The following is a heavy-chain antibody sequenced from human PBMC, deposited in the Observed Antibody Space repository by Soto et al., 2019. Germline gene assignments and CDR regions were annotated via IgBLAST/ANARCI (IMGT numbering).Heavy chain of an antibody. CDR2: IIPILGIA. V-gene: IGHV1-69*02. CDR1: GGTFSSYT. CDR3: ARWYCGDVQDC. J-gene: IGHJ4*02. D-gene: IGHD2-21*01. Sequence: ASVKVSCKASGGTFSSYTISWVRQAPGQGLEWMGRIIPILGIANYAQKFQGRVTITADKSTSTAYLELSSRGSEDTAVYYCARWYCGDVQDCWGQGTLVTVSS.